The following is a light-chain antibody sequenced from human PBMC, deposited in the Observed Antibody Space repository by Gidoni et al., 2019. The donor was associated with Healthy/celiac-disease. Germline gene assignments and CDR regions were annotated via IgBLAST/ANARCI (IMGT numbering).Light chain of an antibody. CDR3: QQSYSTPRT. CDR1: QSISSY. V-gene: IGKV1-39*01. CDR2: AAY. J-gene: IGKJ2*01. Sequence: DIQMTQSPSSLSASVGDRVTITCRASQSISSYLNWYQQKPGKAPKLLIYAAYSLQSGVPSRFSGSGAGKDFTLTISSLQPEDFATYYCQQSYSTPRTFXQXTKLEIK.